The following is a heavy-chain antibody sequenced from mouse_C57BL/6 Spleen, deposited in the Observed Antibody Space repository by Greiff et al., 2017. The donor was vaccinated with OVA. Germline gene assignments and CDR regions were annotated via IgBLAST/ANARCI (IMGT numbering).Heavy chain of an antibody. CDR1: GYAFSSYW. D-gene: IGHD2-1*01. CDR2: IYPGDGDT. V-gene: IGHV1-80*01. CDR3: ARGWNGNYVDYAMDY. Sequence: QVQLQQSGAELVKPGASVKISCKASGYAFSSYWMNWVKQRPGKGLEWIGQIYPGDGDTNYNGKFKGKATLTADKSSSTAYMQLSSLTSEDSAVYFGARGWNGNYVDYAMDYWGQGTSVTVSS. J-gene: IGHJ4*01.